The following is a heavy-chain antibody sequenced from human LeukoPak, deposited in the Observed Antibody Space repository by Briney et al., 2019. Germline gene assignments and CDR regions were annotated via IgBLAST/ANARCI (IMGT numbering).Heavy chain of an antibody. CDR2: IYYSGST. CDR3: AREGVGATTGFDY. J-gene: IGHJ4*02. D-gene: IGHD1-26*01. V-gene: IGHV4-59*01. CDR1: GGSISSYY. Sequence: SETLSLTCTVSGGSISSYYWSWIRQPPGKGLEWIGYIYYSGSTNYNPSLKSRVTISVDTSKNQFSLKLSPVTAADTAVYYCAREGVGATTGFDYWGQGTLVTVSS.